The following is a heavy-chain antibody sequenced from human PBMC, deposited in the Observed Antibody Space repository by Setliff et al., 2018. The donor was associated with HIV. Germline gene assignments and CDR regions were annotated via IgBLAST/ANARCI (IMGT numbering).Heavy chain of an antibody. CDR1: GLTLSNAW. V-gene: IGHV3-15*07. Sequence: GGSLRLSCAASGLTLSNAWMNWVRQAPGKGLEWVGRIKSDGDGATTDFAAPLKGRFTISRDSSENMLYLQMNSLKTDDTALYFCVRDASVHGQFYYYMDVWGKGTSVTVS. CDR2: IKSDGDGATT. J-gene: IGHJ6*03. CDR3: VRDASVHGQFYYYMDV. D-gene: IGHD2-8*01.